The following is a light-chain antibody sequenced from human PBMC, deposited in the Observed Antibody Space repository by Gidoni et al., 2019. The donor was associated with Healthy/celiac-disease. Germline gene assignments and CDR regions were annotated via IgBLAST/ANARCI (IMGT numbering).Light chain of an antibody. CDR1: QGIRSY. CDR3: QQGT. J-gene: IGKJ2*01. CDR2: AAS. Sequence: DIQLTQSPSFLSASVGDRVTITCRASQGIRSYLAWYQQKPGKAPKLLIYAASTLQSGVPSRFSGSGSGTEFTLTISSLQAEDFATYYCQQGTFGQGTKLEIK. V-gene: IGKV1-9*01.